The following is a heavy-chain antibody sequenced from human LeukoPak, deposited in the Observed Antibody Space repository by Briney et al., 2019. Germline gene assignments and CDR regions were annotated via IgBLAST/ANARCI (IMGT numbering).Heavy chain of an antibody. J-gene: IGHJ4*02. CDR2: ISAYNGNT. D-gene: IGHD1-20*01. Sequence: ASVKVSCKASGYTFTSIGISWVRQAPGQGLEWMGWISAYNGNTNYAQKLQGRVTMTTDTSTSTAYMELRSLRSDDTAVYYCARVNWNDVSDDYWGQGTLVTVSS. CDR3: ARVNWNDVSDDY. V-gene: IGHV1-18*01. CDR1: GYTFTSIG.